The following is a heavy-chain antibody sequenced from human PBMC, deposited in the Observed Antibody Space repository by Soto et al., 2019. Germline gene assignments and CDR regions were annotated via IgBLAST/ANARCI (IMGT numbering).Heavy chain of an antibody. CDR1: GGTFSSYA. V-gene: IGHV1-69*13. D-gene: IGHD2-2*01. J-gene: IGHJ4*02. CDR2: IIPIFGTA. Sequence: SVKVSCKASGGTFSSYAISWVRQAPGQGLEWMGGIIPIFGTANYAQKFQGRVTITADESTSTAYMELSSLRSEDTAVYYCARSPSRIVVVPAARGYSYYFDYWGQGTLVTVSS. CDR3: ARSPSRIVVVPAARGYSYYFDY.